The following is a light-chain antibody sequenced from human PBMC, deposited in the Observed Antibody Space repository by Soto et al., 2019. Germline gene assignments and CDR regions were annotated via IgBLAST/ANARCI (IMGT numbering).Light chain of an antibody. J-gene: IGLJ1*01. CDR1: TGAVTSGHY. CDR3: LLSYNGPYV. CDR2: DTT. V-gene: IGLV7-46*01. Sequence: QAVVTQESSLTVSPGGTVTLTCGSSTGAVTSGHYPYWFQQKPGQAPRTLIYDTTNRHSWTPARFSGSLLGGKAALTLSGAQPEDEAEYYCLLSYNGPYVFGTGTKATVL.